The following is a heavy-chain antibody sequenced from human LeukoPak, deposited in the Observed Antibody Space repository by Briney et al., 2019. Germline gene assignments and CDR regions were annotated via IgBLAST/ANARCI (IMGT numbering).Heavy chain of an antibody. CDR1: GFTFDDYA. Sequence: PGGSLRLSCAASGFTFDDYAMHWVRQAPGKGLVWVSRLHSDGSNTTYADSVKGRFTISRDNAKNTLYLQMNSLRAEDTAVYYCARLSGYSSIDYWGQGALVTVSS. V-gene: IGHV3-74*01. CDR3: ARLSGYSSIDY. D-gene: IGHD6-13*01. CDR2: LHSDGSNT. J-gene: IGHJ4*02.